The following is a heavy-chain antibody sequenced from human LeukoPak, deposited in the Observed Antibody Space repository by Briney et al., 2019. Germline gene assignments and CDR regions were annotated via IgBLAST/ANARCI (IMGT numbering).Heavy chain of an antibody. Sequence: SETLSLTCTVSDGSITNYDWSWVRQPPGKRLEFIGHVHYSGTANYNPSLRSRVTISIDTSKKHFFLKLKSVTAADTAVYYCARRNYLYSYGYFFDYWGQGTLVTVSS. V-gene: IGHV4-59*08. CDR3: ARRNYLYSYGYFFDY. D-gene: IGHD5-18*01. J-gene: IGHJ4*02. CDR2: VHYSGTA. CDR1: DGSITNYD.